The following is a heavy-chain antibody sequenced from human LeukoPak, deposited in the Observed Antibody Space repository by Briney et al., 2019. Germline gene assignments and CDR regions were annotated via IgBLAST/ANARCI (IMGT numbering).Heavy chain of an antibody. D-gene: IGHD1-26*01. CDR1: GYTFTGYY. J-gene: IGHJ6*02. CDR2: INPNSGGT. CDR3: ARGIGLYYYYGMDV. Sequence: ASVKVSCKASGYTFTGYYMHWVRQAPGQGLEWVGWINPNSGGTNYAQKFQGWVTMTRDTSISTAYMELSRLRSNDTAVYYCARGIGLYYYYGMDVWGQGTTVTVSS. V-gene: IGHV1-2*04.